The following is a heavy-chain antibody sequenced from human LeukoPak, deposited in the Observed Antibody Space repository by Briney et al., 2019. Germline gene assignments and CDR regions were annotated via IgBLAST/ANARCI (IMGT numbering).Heavy chain of an antibody. Sequence: SETLSLTCTVSGGSISSYYWSWIRQPPGKGLEWIGYIYYSGSTNYNPSLKSRVTISVDTSKNQFSLKLSSVTAADTAVYYCARVYSSSSLVYYYGMDVWGQGTTVTASS. CDR1: GGSISSYY. D-gene: IGHD6-6*01. CDR2: IYYSGST. CDR3: ARVYSSSSLVYYYGMDV. J-gene: IGHJ6*02. V-gene: IGHV4-59*01.